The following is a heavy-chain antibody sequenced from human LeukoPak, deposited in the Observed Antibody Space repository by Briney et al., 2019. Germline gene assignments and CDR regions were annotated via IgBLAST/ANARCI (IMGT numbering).Heavy chain of an antibody. CDR1: GFTFDDYT. Sequence: PGGSLRLSCAASGFTFDDYTMHWVRQAPGKGLEWVSLISWDGGSTYYADSVKGRFTISRDNSKNSLYLQMNSLRTEDTALYYCAKDNGRDGYFDYWGQGTLVTVSS. D-gene: IGHD2-21*01. CDR3: AKDNGRDGYFDY. V-gene: IGHV3-43*01. CDR2: ISWDGGST. J-gene: IGHJ4*02.